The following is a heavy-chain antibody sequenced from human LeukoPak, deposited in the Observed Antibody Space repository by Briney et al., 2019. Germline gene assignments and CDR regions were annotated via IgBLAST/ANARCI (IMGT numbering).Heavy chain of an antibody. J-gene: IGHJ6*02. CDR3: ARDRRYDIGRRCGMDV. V-gene: IGHV1-2*02. D-gene: IGHD3-9*01. CDR2: INPNSGGT. Sequence: ASVKVSCKASGYTFTGYYMHWVRQAPGQGLEWMGWINPNSGGTNYAQKFQGRVTMTRDTSISTAYMELSRLRSDDTAVYYCARDRRYDIGRRCGMDVWGQGTTVTVSS. CDR1: GYTFTGYY.